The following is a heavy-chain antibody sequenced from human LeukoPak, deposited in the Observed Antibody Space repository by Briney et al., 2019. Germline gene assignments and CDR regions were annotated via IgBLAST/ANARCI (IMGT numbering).Heavy chain of an antibody. CDR2: IYHSGST. Sequence: LETLSLTCTVSGYSISSGYYWGWIRQPPGKGLEWIGSIYHSGSTYYNPSLKSRVTISVDTSKNQFSLRLSSVTAADTAVYYCASRYVAAAWSWGQGTLVTVSS. D-gene: IGHD6-13*01. V-gene: IGHV4-38-2*02. CDR3: ASRYVAAAWS. J-gene: IGHJ4*02. CDR1: GYSISSGYY.